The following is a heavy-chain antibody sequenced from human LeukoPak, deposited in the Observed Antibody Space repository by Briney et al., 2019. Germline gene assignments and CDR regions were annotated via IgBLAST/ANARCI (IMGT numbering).Heavy chain of an antibody. D-gene: IGHD6-19*01. Sequence: SQTLSLTCAISGDTLSSKTTAWNWIRQSPSRGLEWLGRTFQRSKWYSDYAESVKGRITINPDTSKNQFSLQLDSVTPEDTAVYFCARGLAGTYDYWGQGTLVTVSS. J-gene: IGHJ4*02. CDR1: GDTLSSKTTA. CDR3: ARGLAGTYDY. CDR2: TFQRSKWYS. V-gene: IGHV6-1*01.